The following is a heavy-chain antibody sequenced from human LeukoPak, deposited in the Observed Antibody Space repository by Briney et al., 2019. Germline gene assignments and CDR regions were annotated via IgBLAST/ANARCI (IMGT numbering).Heavy chain of an antibody. CDR3: AAWFGESVP. J-gene: IGHJ5*02. D-gene: IGHD3-10*01. Sequence: TGGSLRLSCAASGFTFTSAWMSWLRQTPEKGLEWVAHMNEDGSGRFYVDSAKGRFTISRDDTQTSVYLQMNSLRVEDTAVYYCAAWFGESVPWGQGTLVTVSS. CDR2: MNEDGSGR. V-gene: IGHV3-7*01. CDR1: GFTFTSAW.